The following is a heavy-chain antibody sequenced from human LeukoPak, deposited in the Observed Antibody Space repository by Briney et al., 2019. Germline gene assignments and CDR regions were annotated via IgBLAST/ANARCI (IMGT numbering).Heavy chain of an antibody. CDR2: IIPIFGTA. CDR1: GCTFSSYA. J-gene: IGHJ4*02. V-gene: IGHV1-69*06. D-gene: IGHD5-12*01. CDR3: ASFGGYSGYDGTFDY. Sequence: ASVKVSCKASGCTFSSYAISWVRQAPGQGLEWMGGIIPIFGTANYAQKFQGRVTITADKSTSTAYMELSSLRSEDTAVYYCASFGGYSGYDGTFDYWGQGTLVTVSS.